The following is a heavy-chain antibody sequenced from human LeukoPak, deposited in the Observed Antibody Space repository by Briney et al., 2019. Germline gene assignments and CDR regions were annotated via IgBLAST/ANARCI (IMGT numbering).Heavy chain of an antibody. V-gene: IGHV3-30*04. Sequence: PGRSLRLSCAASGFTFSSYAMHWVRQAPGKGLEWVAVISYDGSNKYYADAVKGRFTISRDNSKNTLYLQMTSLRAEDTAVYYCARGHTAMVGKIDYWGQGTLVTVSS. D-gene: IGHD5-18*01. CDR2: ISYDGSNK. CDR1: GFTFSSYA. J-gene: IGHJ4*02. CDR3: ARGHTAMVGKIDY.